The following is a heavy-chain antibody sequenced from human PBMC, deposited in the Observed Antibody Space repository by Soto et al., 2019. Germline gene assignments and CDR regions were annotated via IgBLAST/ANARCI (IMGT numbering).Heavy chain of an antibody. D-gene: IGHD2-2*01. CDR1: GYTFTDYY. CDR2: INPGGGGT. Sequence: QVQLVQSGAEVKKPGASLQVSCKASGYTFTDYYIYWVRQAPGQGLEWMGIINPGGGGTTYAQKFQGRLTMTRDTSTSTVYMDLSSLRSEDTAVYYCARSQRFCSITSCPDWHFDLWGLGTLVTVSA. V-gene: IGHV1-46*01. J-gene: IGHJ2*01. CDR3: ARSQRFCSITSCPDWHFDL.